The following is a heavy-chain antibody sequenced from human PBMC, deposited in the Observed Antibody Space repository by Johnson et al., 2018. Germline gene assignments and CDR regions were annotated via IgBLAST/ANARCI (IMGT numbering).Heavy chain of an antibody. CDR1: GFTFSSYA. CDR2: IYSGGST. D-gene: IGHD2-2*03. CDR3: ARVDDHDAFDI. Sequence: VQLQESGGGVVQPGRSLRLSCAASGFTFSSYAMHWVRQAPGKGLEWVSVIYSGGSTYYADSVKGRFTISRDNSKNTLYLQRNSLRAEDTAVYYCARVDDHDAFDIWGQGKMVTVSS. V-gene: IGHV3-66*01. J-gene: IGHJ3*02.